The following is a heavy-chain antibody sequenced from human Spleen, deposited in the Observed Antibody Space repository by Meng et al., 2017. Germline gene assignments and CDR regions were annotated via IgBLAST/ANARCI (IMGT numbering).Heavy chain of an antibody. D-gene: IGHD3-10*01. CDR2: IIPIFGTA. V-gene: IGHV1-69*13. CDR1: GGTFSSYA. CDR3: ARERTLWVRAAMGDGMDV. Sequence: SPVKVSCKASGGTFSSYAISWVRQAPGQGLEWMGGIIPIFGTANYAQQFQGRVTITADESTSTAYMELSSLRSEDTAVYYCARERTLWVRAAMGDGMDVWGQGTTVTVSS. J-gene: IGHJ6*02.